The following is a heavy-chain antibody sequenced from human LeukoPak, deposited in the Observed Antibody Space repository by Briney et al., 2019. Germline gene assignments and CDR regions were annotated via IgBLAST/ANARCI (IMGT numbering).Heavy chain of an antibody. V-gene: IGHV1-18*01. J-gene: IGHJ3*02. CDR3: ARIGPMVRGVANAFDI. CDR1: GYTFTSYG. D-gene: IGHD3-10*01. CDR2: ISAYNGNT. Sequence: SVKVSCKASGYTFTSYGISWVRQAPGQGLEWMGWISAYNGNTNYAQKLQGRVTMTTDTSTSTAYMELRSLRSDDTAVYYCARIGPMVRGVANAFDIWGQGTMVTVSS.